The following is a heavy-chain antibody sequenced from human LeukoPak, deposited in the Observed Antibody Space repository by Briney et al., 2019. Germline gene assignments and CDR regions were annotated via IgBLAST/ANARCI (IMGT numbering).Heavy chain of an antibody. V-gene: IGHV4-61*02. Sequence: SQTLSLTCTVSGGSISSGSYYWSWIRQPAGKGLEWIGRIYTSGSTNYNPSLKSRVTISVDTSKNQFSLKLTSVTAADTAVYYCGRDYFDSSDHFDYWGQGTLVTVSS. CDR3: GRDYFDSSDHFDY. J-gene: IGHJ4*02. CDR1: GGSISSGSYY. D-gene: IGHD3-22*01. CDR2: IYTSGST.